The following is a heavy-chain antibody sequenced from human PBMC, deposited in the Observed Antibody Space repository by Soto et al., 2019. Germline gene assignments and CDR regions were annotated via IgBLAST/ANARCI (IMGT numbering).Heavy chain of an antibody. CDR3: AGGPRSGRRDYLDY. CDR1: GDSISSFH. D-gene: IGHD6-19*01. CDR2: VYFSGST. V-gene: IGHV4-59*01. J-gene: IGHJ4*02. Sequence: PSETLSLTCTVSGDSISSFHWSWIRQSPGKGLEWIGYVYFSGSTDYSPSLKSRVTISLDTSNNQFSLKLTSVTAADTAVYYCAGGPRSGRRDYLDYWGQGTLVTVSS.